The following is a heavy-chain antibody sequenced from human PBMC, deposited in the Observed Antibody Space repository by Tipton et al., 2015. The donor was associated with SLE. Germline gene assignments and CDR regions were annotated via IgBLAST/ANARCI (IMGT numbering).Heavy chain of an antibody. Sequence: SLRLSCAASGFTFSSFAMHWVRQAPGKGLEWVAIISHDGTNKFFADSVKGRFTISRDNSKNTLSLQMNSLRTEDSGVYYCAREVGAVADSYDNYYMDVWGKGTTVTVSS. CDR2: ISHDGTNK. V-gene: IGHV3-30*04. J-gene: IGHJ6*03. CDR3: AREVGAVADSYDNYYMDV. CDR1: GFTFSSFA. D-gene: IGHD6-19*01.